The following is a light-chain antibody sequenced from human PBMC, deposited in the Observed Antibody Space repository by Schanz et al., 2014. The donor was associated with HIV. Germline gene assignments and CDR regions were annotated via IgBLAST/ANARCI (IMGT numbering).Light chain of an antibody. CDR1: QSVGTN. CDR2: GAS. J-gene: IGKJ4*01. CDR3: QQSGDSGGT. Sequence: IVLTQSPATLSMSPGERATLSCRASQSVGTNLAWFQQKPGQAPRLLIYGASNRATGIPDRFSGGGSGTDFTLTISRLEPEDFAVYYCQQSGDSGGTFGGGTKVDMK. V-gene: IGKV3-20*01.